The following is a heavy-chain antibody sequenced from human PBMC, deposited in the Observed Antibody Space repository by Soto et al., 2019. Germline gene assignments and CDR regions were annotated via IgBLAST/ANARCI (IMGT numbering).Heavy chain of an antibody. D-gene: IGHD4-17*01. Sequence: GGSLRLSCAASGFTFSSYDMNWVRQAPGKGLEWVSYISGGGHTIYYADAVKGRFTIARDNAKNSLFLQVNSLRAEDTAVYYCTRDVTSVVTSLGPIKSGAFEFWGQGTMVTVSS. V-gene: IGHV3-48*03. CDR3: TRDVTSVVTSLGPIKSGAFEF. CDR1: GFTFSSYD. CDR2: ISGGGHTI. J-gene: IGHJ3*01.